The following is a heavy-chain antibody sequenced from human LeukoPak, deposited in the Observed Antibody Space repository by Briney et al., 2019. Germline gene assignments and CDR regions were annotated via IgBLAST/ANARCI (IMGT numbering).Heavy chain of an antibody. CDR3: ARALGGAPPI. D-gene: IGHD1-26*01. J-gene: IGHJ4*02. CDR1: GGSISSHY. CDR2: IRNSGTT. Sequence: SETLSLTCTVSGGSISSHYWSWTRQPPGKGLEWIGYIRNSGTTDYHPSLKSRATISVDTSKNQFSLNLSSVTAADTAVYYCARALGGAPPIWGQGTLVTVSS. V-gene: IGHV4-59*11.